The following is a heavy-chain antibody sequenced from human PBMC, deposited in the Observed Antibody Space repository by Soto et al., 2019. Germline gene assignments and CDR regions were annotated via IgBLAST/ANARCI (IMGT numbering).Heavy chain of an antibody. Sequence: EVQLLESGGGLVQPGGSLRLSCAVSGFTFSSYAMSWVRQAPGKGLEWVSGIRGSGGSTYYADSVKGRFTSSRDNSKNTLYLQMNSLRVEDTAVYYCAKAKYSGYDISLTFDYWGQGTLATVSS. CDR2: IRGSGGST. J-gene: IGHJ4*02. D-gene: IGHD5-12*01. V-gene: IGHV3-23*01. CDR3: AKAKYSGYDISLTFDY. CDR1: GFTFSSYA.